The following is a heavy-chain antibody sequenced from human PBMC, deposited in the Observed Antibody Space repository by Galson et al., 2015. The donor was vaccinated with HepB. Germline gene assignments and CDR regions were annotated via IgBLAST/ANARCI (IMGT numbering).Heavy chain of an antibody. CDR1: GGSISTYY. Sequence: ETLSLTCTVSGGSISTYYWSWIRQPPGKGLEWIGHVYYDGATNYNPSLQSRVTISVDTSKNHFSLDLSSVTAADTAVYYCARDRALHFYDSGTPWPDAFGVWGQGTIVAVSA. CDR2: VYYDGAT. V-gene: IGHV4-59*01. CDR3: ARDRALHFYDSGTPWPDAFGV. J-gene: IGHJ3*01. D-gene: IGHD3-10*01.